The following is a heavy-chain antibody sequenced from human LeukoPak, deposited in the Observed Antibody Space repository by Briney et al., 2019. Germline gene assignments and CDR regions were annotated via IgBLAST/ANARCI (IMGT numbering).Heavy chain of an antibody. J-gene: IGHJ3*02. CDR1: GYTFAGYY. CDR2: INPNSGGT. CDR3: ASLQGAVNAFDI. D-gene: IGHD4/OR15-4a*01. V-gene: IGHV1-2*02. Sequence: ASVKVSCKASGYTFAGYYMHWVRQARGQGLEWMGWINPNSGGTNYAQKFQGRVTMTRDTSISTAYMELSRLRSDDTAVYYCASLQGAVNAFDIWGQGTMVTVSS.